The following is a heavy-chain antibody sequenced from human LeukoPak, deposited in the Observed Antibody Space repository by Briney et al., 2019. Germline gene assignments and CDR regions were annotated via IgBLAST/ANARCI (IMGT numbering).Heavy chain of an antibody. CDR1: GFTFSYYG. Sequence: GRSLRLSCAASGFTFSYYGMHWVRQAPGEGLMWLSRLNSDGSTTSYAGSVKGRFTISRDNAKNTLYLQMNTLRAEDTAVYYCARVDCSGGSCYFDYWGQGTLVTVSS. CDR3: ARVDCSGGSCYFDY. J-gene: IGHJ4*02. CDR2: LNSDGSTT. D-gene: IGHD2-15*01. V-gene: IGHV3-74*01.